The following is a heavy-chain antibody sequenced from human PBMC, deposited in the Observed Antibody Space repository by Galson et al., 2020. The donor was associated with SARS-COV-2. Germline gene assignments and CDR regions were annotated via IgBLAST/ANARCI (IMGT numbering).Heavy chain of an antibody. CDR1: GGTFSSYA. Sequence: SVKVSCKASGGTFSSYAISWVRQAPGQGLEWMGGIIPIFGTANYAQKFQGRVTITADESTSTAYMELSSLRSEDTAVYYCARRPRGYSYGPPNSNWFDPWGQGTLVTVSS. D-gene: IGHD5-18*01. J-gene: IGHJ5*02. V-gene: IGHV1-69*13. CDR2: IIPIFGTA. CDR3: ARRPRGYSYGPPNSNWFDP.